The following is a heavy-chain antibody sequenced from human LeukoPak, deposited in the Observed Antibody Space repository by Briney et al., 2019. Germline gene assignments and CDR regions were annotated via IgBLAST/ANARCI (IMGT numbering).Heavy chain of an antibody. CDR3: ARRGRYYYDSSGYVDY. V-gene: IGHV5-51*03. CDR1: GYSFTSYW. D-gene: IGHD3-22*01. CDR2: IYPGDSDT. J-gene: IGHJ4*02. Sequence: GESLKISCKGSGYSFTSYWIGWVRQMPGKGLEWMGTIYPGDSDTRYSPSFQGQVTISADKSISTAYLQWSSLKASDTAMYYCARRGRYYYDSSGYVDYWGQGTLVTVSS.